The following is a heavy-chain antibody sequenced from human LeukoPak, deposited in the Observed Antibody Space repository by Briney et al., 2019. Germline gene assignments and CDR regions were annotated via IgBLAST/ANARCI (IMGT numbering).Heavy chain of an antibody. V-gene: IGHV3-74*01. Sequence: PGGSLRLSCAASGFIFSTYWMHGVRQAPGKGLVWISRMNSDGSSISYADSVKGRFTISRDNAKNTLYLQMNNLRPEDTAVYYCVPQEDCSRTTCQFDYWGQGTLVTVSS. CDR3: VPQEDCSRTTCQFDY. J-gene: IGHJ4*02. CDR2: MNSDGSSI. CDR1: GFIFSTYW. D-gene: IGHD2-2*01.